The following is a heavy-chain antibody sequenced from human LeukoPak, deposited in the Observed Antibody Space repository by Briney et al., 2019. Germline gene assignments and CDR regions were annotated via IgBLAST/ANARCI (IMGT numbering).Heavy chain of an antibody. V-gene: IGHV3-15*01. Sequence: GGSLRLSCAASGFTFSNAWMSWVRQAPGKGLEWVGRIKSKTDGGTTDYAAPVKGRFTISRDDSKNTLYLQMNSLRAEDTAVYYCAKNYDFWSGYRSRDDYWGQGTLVTVSS. CDR3: AKNYDFWSGYRSRDDY. CDR2: IKSKTDGGTT. J-gene: IGHJ4*02. CDR1: GFTFSNAW. D-gene: IGHD3-3*01.